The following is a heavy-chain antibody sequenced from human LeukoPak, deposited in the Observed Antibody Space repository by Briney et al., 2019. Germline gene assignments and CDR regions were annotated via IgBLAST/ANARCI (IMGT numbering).Heavy chain of an antibody. CDR1: VSMFTPYY. CDR3: ARVVAVTGTPVYYMDV. CDR2: INPNSGGT. Sequence: ASVNVSSTPSVSMFTPYYMHWVSQAPGQGLEGMGWINPNSGGTNYAQKFQGRVTMTSDTSISTAYMDLNRLRSDDTAVYYCARVVAVTGTPVYYMDVWGKGTTVTVSS. J-gene: IGHJ6*03. V-gene: IGHV1-2*02. D-gene: IGHD6-19*01.